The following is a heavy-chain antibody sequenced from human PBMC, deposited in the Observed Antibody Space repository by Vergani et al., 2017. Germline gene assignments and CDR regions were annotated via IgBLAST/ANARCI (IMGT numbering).Heavy chain of an antibody. J-gene: IGHJ6*02. CDR1: GASINNDFYY. V-gene: IGHV4-61*02. CDR2: IYLNGIT. D-gene: IGHD3-16*02. Sequence: QVQLQESGPGLVKPSQTLSLTCTVSGASINNDFYYLHSIRQPAGNGLDWIGGIYLNGITDYNSSLQSRVSMSVDTSKNQFSLTLTSVTAADTAVYYCARDNEIRTLEGVIAFPDYYGGMDVWGQGTTVTVSS. CDR3: ARDNEIRTLEGVIAFPDYYGGMDV.